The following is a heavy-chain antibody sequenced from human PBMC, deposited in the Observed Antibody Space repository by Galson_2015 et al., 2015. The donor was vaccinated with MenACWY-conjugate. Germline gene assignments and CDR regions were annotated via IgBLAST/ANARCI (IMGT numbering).Heavy chain of an antibody. V-gene: IGHV1-3*01. Sequence: SVKVSCKASEDTFTNYAIHWVRQAPGQGLAWMGWIVAGTGNSTFSEGFQGRLTITRDTSATTVYLELSSLRSEDTAVYYCARNSYARNGYYNYWGQGTLVTVSS. CDR1: EDTFTNYA. CDR3: ARNSYARNGYYNY. D-gene: IGHD3-22*01. CDR2: IVAGTGNS. J-gene: IGHJ4*02.